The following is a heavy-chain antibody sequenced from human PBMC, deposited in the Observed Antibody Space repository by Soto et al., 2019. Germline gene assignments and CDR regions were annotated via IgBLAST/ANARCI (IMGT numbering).Heavy chain of an antibody. CDR3: ARVGQQLVLSYYYYGMDV. CDR1: GGTFSSYA. CDR2: IIPIFGTA. J-gene: IGHJ6*02. Sequence: SVKVSCKASGGTFSSYAISWVRQAPGQGLEWMGGIIPIFGTANYAQKFQGRVTITADESTSTAYMELSSLRSEDTAVYYCARVGQQLVLSYYYYGMDVWGQGTTVTVS. D-gene: IGHD6-13*01. V-gene: IGHV1-69*13.